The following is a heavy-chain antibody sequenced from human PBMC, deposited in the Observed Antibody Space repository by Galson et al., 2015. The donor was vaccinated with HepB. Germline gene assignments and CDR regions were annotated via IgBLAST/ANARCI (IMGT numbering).Heavy chain of an antibody. CDR3: ARDRGTIFGGLADYFDY. Sequence: SVKVSCKASGYTFTSYTIHWVRQAPGQRLEWMGWINAGNGNTKYSQKFQGRVTITRDTSASTAYMELSSLRSEDTAVYYCARDRGTIFGGLADYFDYWGQGTLVTVSS. D-gene: IGHD3-3*01. CDR2: INAGNGNT. J-gene: IGHJ4*02. V-gene: IGHV1-3*01. CDR1: GYTFTSYT.